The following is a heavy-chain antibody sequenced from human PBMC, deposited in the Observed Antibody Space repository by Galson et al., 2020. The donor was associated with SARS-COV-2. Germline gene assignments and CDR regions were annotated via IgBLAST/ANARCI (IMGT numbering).Heavy chain of an antibody. CDR2: INPADFDT. J-gene: IGHJ5*02. V-gene: IGHV5-51*01. CDR1: GYSFTTYW. D-gene: IGHD1-1*01. Sequence: HGESLKISCKTSGYSFTTYWIGWVRQMPGKGLEWMGIINPADFDTISSPSFQGQVTMSVDKSVNTAYLQWSSLKASDNAMYYCTRRGGTAFKWFDPWGQGTLVTVSS. CDR3: TRRGGTAFKWFDP.